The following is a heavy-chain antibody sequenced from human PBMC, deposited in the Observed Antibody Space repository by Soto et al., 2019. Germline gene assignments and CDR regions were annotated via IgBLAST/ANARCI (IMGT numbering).Heavy chain of an antibody. CDR3: ARGNDYGYFYYMDV. CDR2: MNPNSGNT. D-gene: IGHD4-17*01. Sequence: ASVKVSCKASGYTFTSYDINWVRQATGQGPEWMGWMNPNSGNTGYAQKFQGRVTMTRNTSISTAYMELSSLRSEDTAVYYCARGNDYGYFYYMDVWGKGTTVTVSS. CDR1: GYTFTSYD. V-gene: IGHV1-8*01. J-gene: IGHJ6*03.